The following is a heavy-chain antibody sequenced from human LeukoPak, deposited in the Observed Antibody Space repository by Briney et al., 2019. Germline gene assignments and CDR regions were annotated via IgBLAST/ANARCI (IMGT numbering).Heavy chain of an antibody. CDR3: ARDPYDTMAYGAFDI. Sequence: GGSLRLSCAASGFTFSSYWMTWVRQAPGKGLEWVANINQDGSGKEYVDSVKGRFTISRDNARNSLSLQMNSLRAEDTAVYYCARDPYDTMAYGAFDIWGQGTVVTVSS. V-gene: IGHV3-7*01. CDR2: INQDGSGK. CDR1: GFTFSSYW. D-gene: IGHD3-10*01. J-gene: IGHJ3*02.